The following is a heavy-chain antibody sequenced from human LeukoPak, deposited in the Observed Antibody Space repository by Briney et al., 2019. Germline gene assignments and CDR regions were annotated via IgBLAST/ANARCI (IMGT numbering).Heavy chain of an antibody. J-gene: IGHJ5*02. CDR3: ARRQYDNWFDP. Sequence: GGSLRLSCAASGFTFDDYGVSWVRQAPGKGLEWVSGINWDGTSTGYVDSVKGRFTISRDNAKNSLYLQMNRLRAEDTALYYCARRQYDNWFDPWGQGTLVTVSS. CDR2: INWDGTST. D-gene: IGHD2-2*01. CDR1: GFTFDDYG. V-gene: IGHV3-20*04.